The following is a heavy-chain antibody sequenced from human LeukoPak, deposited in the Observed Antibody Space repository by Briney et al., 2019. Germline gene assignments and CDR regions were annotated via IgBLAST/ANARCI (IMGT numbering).Heavy chain of an antibody. Sequence: GGSLRLSCAASGFSFSSYGMGWVRQPPGEGLGWVTGISWVSGSIGYADSVKGRFAISRDNAKNSLYLRMNSLRAEDTALYYCAEDTVYYYDSSNYLVWGQGTLVTVSS. D-gene: IGHD3-22*01. J-gene: IGHJ4*02. V-gene: IGHV3-9*01. CDR1: GFSFSSYG. CDR2: ISWVSGSI. CDR3: AEDTVYYYDSSNYLV.